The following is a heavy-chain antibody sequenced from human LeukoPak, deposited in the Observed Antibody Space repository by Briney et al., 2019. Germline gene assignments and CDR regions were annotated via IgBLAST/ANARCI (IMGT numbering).Heavy chain of an antibody. V-gene: IGHV3-74*01. CDR1: GFTFSSYW. J-gene: IGHJ6*02. CDR3: ARDLSRYDFSLRYGMDV. CDR2: INSDGSST. D-gene: IGHD3-3*01. Sequence: GGSLRLSCAASGFTFSSYWMHWVRQAPGRGLVWVSRINSDGSSTSYADSVKGRFTISRDNAKNTLYLQMNSLRAEDTAVYYCARDLSRYDFSLRYGMDVWGQGTTVTVSS.